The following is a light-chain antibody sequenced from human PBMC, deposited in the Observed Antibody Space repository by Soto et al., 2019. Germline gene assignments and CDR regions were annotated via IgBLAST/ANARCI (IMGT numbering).Light chain of an antibody. CDR1: QSITTN. V-gene: IGKV3-15*01. J-gene: IGKJ3*01. CDR2: GAS. Sequence: EIVMTQSPATLSVSPGEGATLSCRASQSITTNVAWYQQKPGQAPRLLIYGASTRTTGIPARFSGSGSGTEFTLTISSLQSEDFAVYYCQQYGVSPLTFGPGTKVEIK. CDR3: QQYGVSPLT.